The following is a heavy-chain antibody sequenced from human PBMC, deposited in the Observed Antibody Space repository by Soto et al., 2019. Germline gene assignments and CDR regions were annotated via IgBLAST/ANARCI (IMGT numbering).Heavy chain of an antibody. CDR2: ISAYNGNT. CDR3: ARDLDVREDPFDY. V-gene: IGHV1-18*01. D-gene: IGHD1-26*01. CDR1: GYTFTSYG. Sequence: QVQLVQSGAEVKKPGASVKVSCKASGYTFTSYGISWVRQAPGQGLEWMGWISAYNGNTNYARKLQGRVTMTTETSTSTADMERRILRSDDTAVYYWARDLDVREDPFDYWGQGTLVTVSS. J-gene: IGHJ4*02.